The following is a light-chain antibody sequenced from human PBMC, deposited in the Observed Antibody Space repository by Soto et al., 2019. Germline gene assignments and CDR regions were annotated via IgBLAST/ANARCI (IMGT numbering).Light chain of an antibody. V-gene: IGKV1-5*01. J-gene: IGKJ1*01. CDR2: DAS. Sequence: GDRVTITCRASQTISSWLAWYQQKPGKAPTLLIYDASTLERGVPSRFSGSRSGTEFTLTISSLQPDDFATYYCQQYYSYSPTFGQGTKVDIK. CDR1: QTISSW. CDR3: QQYYSYSPT.